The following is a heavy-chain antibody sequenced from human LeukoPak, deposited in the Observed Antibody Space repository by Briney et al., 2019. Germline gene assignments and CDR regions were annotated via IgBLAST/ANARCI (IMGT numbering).Heavy chain of an antibody. CDR3: AKGDNYYDSSGYHYVRALFDY. V-gene: IGHV3-30*18. CDR1: GFTFSSYG. Sequence: PGGSLRLSCAASGFTFSSYGMHWVRQAPGKGLEWVAGTSYNGNIKYYADYVKGRFSISRDNSKNTLYLQMDSLRAEDTAVYYCAKGDNYYDSSGYHYVRALFDYWGQGTLVTVSS. D-gene: IGHD3-22*01. CDR2: TSYNGNIK. J-gene: IGHJ4*02.